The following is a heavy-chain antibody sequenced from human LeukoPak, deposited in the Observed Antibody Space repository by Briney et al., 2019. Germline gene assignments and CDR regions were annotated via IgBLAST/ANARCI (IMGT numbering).Heavy chain of an antibody. CDR2: INSDGSST. CDR3: AREILTPTYEY. J-gene: IGHJ4*02. V-gene: IGHV3-74*01. CDR1: GFTFSSYW. Sequence: GGSLRLSCAASGFTFSSYWMHWVRQAPGKGLVWVSRINSDGSSTSYADSVKGRFTISRDNAKNTLYLQMNSLRAEDRAVYYSAREILTPTYEYWGQGTLVTVSS. D-gene: IGHD3-9*01.